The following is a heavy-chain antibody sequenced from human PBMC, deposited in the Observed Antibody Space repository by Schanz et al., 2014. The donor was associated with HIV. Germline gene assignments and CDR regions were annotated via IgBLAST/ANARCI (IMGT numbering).Heavy chain of an antibody. D-gene: IGHD1-26*01. V-gene: IGHV3-33*03. CDR1: GFSFSKFG. CDR3: AKGATRPDYFDS. Sequence: QGRLVESGGGVVQPWTSVGLSWAAAGFSFSKFGMHWVRPAPGKGLEWGETNWYDGSQTRYTGSVKGRFTISRDNSKNILYLQMNSVRPEDTAVYFCAKGATRPDYFDSWGQGTLVTVSS. J-gene: IGHJ4*02. CDR2: NWYDGSQT.